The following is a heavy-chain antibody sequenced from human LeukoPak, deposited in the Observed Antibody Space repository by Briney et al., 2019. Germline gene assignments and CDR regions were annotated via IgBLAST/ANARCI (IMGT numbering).Heavy chain of an antibody. J-gene: IGHJ5*02. Sequence: GESLKISCKGSGYSFTSYWIGWVRQMPGKGLEWMGTIYPGDSDTRYSPSFQDQVTISADKSISTAYLQWSSLKASDTAMYYCARRRRSSENWFDPWGQGTLVTVSS. CDR2: IYPGDSDT. CDR1: GYSFTSYW. CDR3: ARRRRSSENWFDP. V-gene: IGHV5-51*01. D-gene: IGHD6-19*01.